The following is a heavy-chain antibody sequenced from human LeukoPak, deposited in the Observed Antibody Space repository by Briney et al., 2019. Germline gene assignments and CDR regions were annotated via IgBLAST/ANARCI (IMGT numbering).Heavy chain of an antibody. CDR3: ARARERYCSSTSCLNFDY. D-gene: IGHD2-2*01. V-gene: IGHV3-7*01. CDR2: IKQDGSEK. CDR1: GFTFSSYW. J-gene: IGHJ4*02. Sequence: PGGSLRLSCAASGFTFSSYWMTWVRQAPGKGLEWVANIKQDGSEKYYVDSVKGRFTISRDNAKNSLYLQMNSLRAEDTAVYYCARARERYCSSTSCLNFDYWGQGTLVTVSS.